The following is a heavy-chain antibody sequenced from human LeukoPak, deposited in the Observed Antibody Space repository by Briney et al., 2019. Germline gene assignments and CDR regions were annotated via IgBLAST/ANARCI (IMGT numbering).Heavy chain of an antibody. D-gene: IGHD5-24*01. CDR3: ARAGRRDGYNHPSSY. CDR2: INPSGGST. V-gene: IGHV1-46*01. Sequence: ASVKVSCKASGYTFTSYYMHWVRQAPGQGLEWMGIINPSGGSTSYAQKFQGRVTMTRDTSTSTVYMELSSLRSEDTAVYYCARAGRRDGYNHPSSYWGQGTLVTVSS. J-gene: IGHJ4*02. CDR1: GYTFTSYY.